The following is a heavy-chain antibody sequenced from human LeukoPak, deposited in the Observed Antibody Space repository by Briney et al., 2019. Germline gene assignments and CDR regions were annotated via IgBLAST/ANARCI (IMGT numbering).Heavy chain of an antibody. CDR2: ISYDGSNK. CDR1: GFTFSSYG. CDR3: AKDRLVRGVIQNWFDP. V-gene: IGHV3-30*18. Sequence: PGRSLRLSCAASGFTFSSYGMHWVRQAPGKGLEWVAVISYDGSNKYYADSVKGRFTISRDNSKNTLYLQTNSLRAEDTAVYYCAKDRLVRGVIQNWFDPWGQGTLVTFSS. D-gene: IGHD3-10*01. J-gene: IGHJ5*02.